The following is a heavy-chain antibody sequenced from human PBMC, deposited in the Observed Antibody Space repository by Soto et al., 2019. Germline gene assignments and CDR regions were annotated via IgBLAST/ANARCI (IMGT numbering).Heavy chain of an antibody. V-gene: IGHV4-59*08. CDR2: VYYTGGT. Sequence: QVQLQQSGPGLVKPSETLSLTCTVSSGPSSSHNWGWIRQPPGRGLEWIGYVYYTGGTSYNPSLKSRVTISADTSTNHISLTLSSVTAADTAVYYCVRQGIGNLHGLVDVCGQGTTVSVSS. J-gene: IGHJ6*02. D-gene: IGHD1-1*01. CDR3: VRQGIGNLHGLVDV. CDR1: SGPSSSHN.